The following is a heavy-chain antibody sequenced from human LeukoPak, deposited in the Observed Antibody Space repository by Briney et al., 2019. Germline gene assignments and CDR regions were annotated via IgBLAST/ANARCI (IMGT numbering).Heavy chain of an antibody. J-gene: IGHJ4*02. CDR2: ISASGGSA. D-gene: IGHD6-19*01. CDR3: AKDDHGGSGWRDYFDY. CDR1: GFTFSNYA. V-gene: IGHV3-23*01. Sequence: GGSLRLSCAASGFTFSNYAMSWVRQAPGKGLEWVSSISASGGSAYYADSVKGRFTISRDNSKNTLFLQMNSLRAEDTALYYCAKDDHGGSGWRDYFDYWGQGTLATVSS.